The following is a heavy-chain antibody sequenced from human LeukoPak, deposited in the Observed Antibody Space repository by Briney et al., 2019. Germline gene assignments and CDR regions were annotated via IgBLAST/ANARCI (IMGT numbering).Heavy chain of an antibody. CDR3: ATDPVGYCSANGCYSVDY. CDR1: GYSLTELS. J-gene: IGHJ4*02. V-gene: IGHV1-24*01. Sequence: ASVKVSCKVSGYSLTELSMYWVRQAPGKGLEWMGGFDPEDGETMYAQKFQGRVTMTEDTSTDTAYMELTSLRSDDTAMYYCATDPVGYCSANGCYSVDYWGQGTLVTVSS. CDR2: FDPEDGET. D-gene: IGHD2-15*01.